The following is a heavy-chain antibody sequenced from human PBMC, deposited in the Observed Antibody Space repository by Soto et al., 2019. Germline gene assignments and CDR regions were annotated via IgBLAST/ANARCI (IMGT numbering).Heavy chain of an antibody. J-gene: IGHJ4*02. V-gene: IGHV3-23*01. D-gene: IGHD6-19*01. Sequence: GGSLRLSCAASGFTFSSYAMSWVRQAPGKGLEWVSAISGSVGSTYYADSVKGRFTISRDNSKNTLYLQMNSLRAEDTAVYYCAKDQQWLVTNTLDYWGQGTLVTVSS. CDR2: ISGSVGST. CDR3: AKDQQWLVTNTLDY. CDR1: GFTFSSYA.